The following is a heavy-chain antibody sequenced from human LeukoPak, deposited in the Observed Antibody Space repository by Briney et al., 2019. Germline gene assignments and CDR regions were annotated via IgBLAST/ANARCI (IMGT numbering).Heavy chain of an antibody. V-gene: IGHV4-38-2*01. Sequence: SETLSLTCAVSGYSISSGYYCGWIRQPPGKGLEWIGSIYHSGSTYYNPSLKSRVTISVDTSKNQFSLKLSSVTAADTAVYYCARPVQLWLFDYWGQGTLVTVSS. D-gene: IGHD5-18*01. J-gene: IGHJ4*02. CDR1: GYSISSGYY. CDR3: ARPVQLWLFDY. CDR2: IYHSGST.